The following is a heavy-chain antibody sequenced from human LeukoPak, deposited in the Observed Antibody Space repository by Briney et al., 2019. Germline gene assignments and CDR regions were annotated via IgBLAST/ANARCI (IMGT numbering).Heavy chain of an antibody. CDR2: IKHDGSDQ. J-gene: IGHJ5*02. V-gene: IGHV3-7*01. D-gene: IGHD6-13*01. Sequence: PGGSLRLSCAASGFTFSSYSMSWVRQAPGKGLEWVANIKHDGSDQYYLDSVKGRFTISRDNAKNSLYLQMNSLRAEDTAVYYCARGIATGVDFFDPWGQGTLLTVSS. CDR1: GFTFSSYS. CDR3: ARGIATGVDFFDP.